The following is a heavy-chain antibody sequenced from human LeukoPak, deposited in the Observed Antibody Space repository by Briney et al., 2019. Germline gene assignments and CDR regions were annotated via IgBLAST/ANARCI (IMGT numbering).Heavy chain of an antibody. D-gene: IGHD3-9*01. CDR2: IYNNENT. CDR1: GGSISNYY. J-gene: IGHJ6*02. CDR3: ARGGNDILGAYFPGIYGMDV. Sequence: NPSETLSLTCSVSGGSISNYYWSWIRQPPGKGLEWIGYIYNNENTNYNPALKSRVTISADTSKSQFSLKLSSVTAADTAVYFCARGGNDILGAYFPGIYGMDVWGQGTTVTVSS. V-gene: IGHV4-59*01.